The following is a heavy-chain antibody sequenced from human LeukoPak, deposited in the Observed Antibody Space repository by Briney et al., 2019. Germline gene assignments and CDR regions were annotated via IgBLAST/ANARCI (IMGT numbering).Heavy chain of an antibody. CDR2: IYTSGST. CDR3: ARQRRELLPRRYYFEN. Sequence: SQTLSLTCTVSGGSISSGSYYWSWIRQPAGKGLEWIGRIYTSGSTNYNPSLKSRVTISADRSKNQFSLKLSSVTAADTAVYYCARQRRELLPRRYYFENWGQGTLVTVSS. D-gene: IGHD1-26*01. V-gene: IGHV4-61*02. J-gene: IGHJ4*02. CDR1: GGSISSGSYY.